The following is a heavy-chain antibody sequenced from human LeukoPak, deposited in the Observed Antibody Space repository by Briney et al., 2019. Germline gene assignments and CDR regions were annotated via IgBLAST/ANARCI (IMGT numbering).Heavy chain of an antibody. Sequence: GGSLRLSCTASKFTFSNYGMQWVRQAPGKGLEWVAVVSSDGGTKYYADSVKGRFTISRDNAKNSLYLQMNSLRAEDTAVYYCARDGSSSWSRYYYGMDVWGQGTTVTVSS. CDR1: KFTFSNYG. CDR3: ARDGSSSWSRYYYGMDV. J-gene: IGHJ6*02. V-gene: IGHV3-30*03. CDR2: VSSDGGTK. D-gene: IGHD6-13*01.